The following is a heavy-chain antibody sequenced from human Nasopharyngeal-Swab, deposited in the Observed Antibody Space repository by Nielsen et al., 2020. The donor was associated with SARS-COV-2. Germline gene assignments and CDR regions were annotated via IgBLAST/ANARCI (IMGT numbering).Heavy chain of an antibody. D-gene: IGHD5-12*01. CDR1: GFTFSSYD. CDR3: ARALAPYSGYDYDYYYGMDV. V-gene: IGHV3-13*04. Sequence: GGSLRLSCAASGFTFSSYDMHWVRQATGKGLEWVAAIGTAGDTYYPGSVKGRFTISRENAKNSLYLQMNSLRAGDTALYYCARALAPYSGYDYDYYYGMDVWGQGTTVTVSS. CDR2: IGTAGDT. J-gene: IGHJ6*02.